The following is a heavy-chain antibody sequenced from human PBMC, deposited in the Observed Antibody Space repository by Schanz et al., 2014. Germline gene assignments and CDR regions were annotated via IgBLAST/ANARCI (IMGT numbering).Heavy chain of an antibody. CDR1: GYTFTRSG. CDR2: INPNSGDT. V-gene: IGHV1-2*02. CDR3: ASCSRNTKCYGNGMDV. Sequence: QVHLVQSGSELKKPGASVKVSCKASGYTFTRSGISWVRQAPGQGLEWMGWINPNSGDTKFAQKFQGGVTMTRDTSISTAYMELSRLRSDDTAVYYCASCSRNTKCYGNGMDVWGQGTTVTVS. D-gene: IGHD3-16*01. J-gene: IGHJ6*02.